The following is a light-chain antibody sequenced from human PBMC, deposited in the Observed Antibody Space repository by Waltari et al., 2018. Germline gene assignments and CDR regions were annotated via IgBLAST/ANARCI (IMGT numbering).Light chain of an antibody. V-gene: IGLV3-25*03. Sequence: YELPRPPPVPVSPGQTAGTTAPESALPHHYAYWYQQKPGQAPVLVIYKASERPSGIPERFSGSSSGTTVTFTISGVQAEDEADYYCQSADSSGTLVFGGGTKLTVL. CDR2: KAS. CDR1: ALPHHY. CDR3: QSADSSGTLV. J-gene: IGLJ3*02.